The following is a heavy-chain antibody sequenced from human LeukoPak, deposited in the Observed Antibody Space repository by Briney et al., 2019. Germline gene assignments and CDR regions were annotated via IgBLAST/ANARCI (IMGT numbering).Heavy chain of an antibody. CDR2: ISGSGSTI. D-gene: IGHD6-13*01. CDR3: ARDEDSRWDNYYYYDGMDV. J-gene: IGHJ6*01. Sequence: GGSLRLSCAASGFTFSSYSMNWVRQAPGKGLEWVSYISGSGSTIYYADSVKGRFTISRDNAKNSLYLQMNSLRAEDTAVYYCARDEDSRWDNYYYYDGMDVWGEGPTVTVSS. CDR1: GFTFSSYS. V-gene: IGHV3-48*01.